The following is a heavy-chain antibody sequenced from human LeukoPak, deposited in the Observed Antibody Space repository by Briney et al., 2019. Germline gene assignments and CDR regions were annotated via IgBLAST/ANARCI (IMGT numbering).Heavy chain of an antibody. Sequence: ASVSVSCTASGYTFTAYYMHWVRQAPGQGLKWMGRINPNSGGTNYAQKYQGRATMTRDTSISTAYMELSRLRSDDTAVYYCARDLDYYGSGSYYNTYWGQGTLVTVSS. J-gene: IGHJ4*02. CDR3: ARDLDYYGSGSYYNTY. CDR1: GYTFTAYY. CDR2: INPNSGGT. D-gene: IGHD3-10*01. V-gene: IGHV1-2*06.